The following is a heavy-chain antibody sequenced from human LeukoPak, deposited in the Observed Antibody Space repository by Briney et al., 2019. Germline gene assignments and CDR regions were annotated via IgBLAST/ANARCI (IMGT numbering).Heavy chain of an antibody. Sequence: SQTLSLTCTVSGGSISSGDYYWSWLRQPPGQGLEWIGYIYYSGRTYYNPSLKSRVTISVDSSKNQFSLKLSSVTAADTAVYYCARLAYCGGDCYSFYYYGMDGWGQGTTVTVSS. D-gene: IGHD2-21*02. CDR3: ARLAYCGGDCYSFYYYGMDG. CDR2: IYYSGRT. CDR1: GGSISSGDYY. V-gene: IGHV4-30-4*01. J-gene: IGHJ6*02.